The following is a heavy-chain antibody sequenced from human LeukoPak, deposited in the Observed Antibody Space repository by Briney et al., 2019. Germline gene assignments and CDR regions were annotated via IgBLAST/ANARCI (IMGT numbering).Heavy chain of an antibody. J-gene: IGHJ4*02. CDR3: ARGRYSSSWYEGPVGY. D-gene: IGHD6-13*01. CDR2: IFYSEST. V-gene: IGHV4-39*01. Sequence: SETLSLTCTVSGGSISSSSSYWGWIRQPPGKGLEWIGSIFYSESTYYNPSLKSRVTISVDASKNQFSLKLSSVTAADTAVYYCARGRYSSSWYEGPVGYWGQGTLVTVSS. CDR1: GGSISSSSSY.